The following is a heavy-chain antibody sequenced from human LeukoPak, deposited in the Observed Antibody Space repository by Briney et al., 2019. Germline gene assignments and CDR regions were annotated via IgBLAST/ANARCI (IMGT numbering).Heavy chain of an antibody. CDR3: AIGGDSTTSCYRCFNF. J-gene: IGHJ4*02. D-gene: IGHD2-2*02. CDR1: GYRFSNYW. CDR2: VYPDDSDA. V-gene: IGHV5-51*01. Sequence: GESLEISCKGSGYRFSNYWIGWVRQMPGKGLEWIGIVYPDDSDARYSPSFQGQVTISADKSISPAYLQWSSLKASDTAMYYCAIGGDSTTSCYRCFNFWGQGTLVTVSS.